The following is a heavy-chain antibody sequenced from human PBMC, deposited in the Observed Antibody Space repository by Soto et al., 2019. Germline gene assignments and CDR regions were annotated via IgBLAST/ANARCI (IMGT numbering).Heavy chain of an antibody. V-gene: IGHV3-11*06. D-gene: IGHD6-19*01. J-gene: IGHJ4*02. CDR1: GFTFSDYY. Sequence: PGGSLRLSCAASGFTFSDYYMSWIRQAPGKGLEWVSYISSSSSYTNYADSVKGRFTISRDNAKNSLYLQMNSLRAEDTAVYYCARAGEIAVAGTFQYYFDYWGQGTLVTVSS. CDR2: ISSSSSYT. CDR3: ARAGEIAVAGTFQYYFDY.